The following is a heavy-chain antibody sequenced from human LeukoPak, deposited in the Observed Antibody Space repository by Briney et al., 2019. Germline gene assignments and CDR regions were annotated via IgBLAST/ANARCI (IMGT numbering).Heavy chain of an antibody. CDR3: AIGYDILTGSFDY. Sequence: GESLKISCKGSGYSFTSYWISWVRQMPGKGLEWMGRIDPSDSYTHYSPSFQGHVTISADKSISTAYLQWSSLKASDTAMYYCAIGYDILTGSFDYWGQGTLVTVSS. CDR1: GYSFTSYW. V-gene: IGHV5-10-1*01. J-gene: IGHJ4*02. D-gene: IGHD3-9*01. CDR2: IDPSDSYT.